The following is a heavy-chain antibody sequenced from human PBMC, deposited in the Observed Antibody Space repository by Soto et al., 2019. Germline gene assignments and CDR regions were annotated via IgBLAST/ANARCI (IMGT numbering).Heavy chain of an antibody. J-gene: IGHJ6*02. CDR2: INPNSGDT. V-gene: IGHV1-2*04. CDR3: AREGSITGTDYYYGMDV. CDR1: GYTFTGYY. D-gene: IGHD1-20*01. Sequence: QVQLVQSGAEVKKPGASVKVSCKASGYTFTGYYMHWVRQAPGQGLEWMGWINPNSGDTNYAQKFQGWVTMTRDTSISTAYMELSRLRSDDTAVYYCAREGSITGTDYYYGMDVWGQGTTVTVSS.